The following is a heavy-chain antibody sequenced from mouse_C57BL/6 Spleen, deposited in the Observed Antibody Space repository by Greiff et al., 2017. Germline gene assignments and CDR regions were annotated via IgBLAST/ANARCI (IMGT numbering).Heavy chain of an antibody. V-gene: IGHV1-54*01. CDR3: ANSKGRMDY. J-gene: IGHJ4*01. CDR2: INPGSGGT. CDR1: GYAFTNYL. Sequence: VQLQQSGAELVRPGTSVKVSCKASGYAFTNYLIEWVKQRPGQGLEWIGVINPGSGGTNYNEKFKGKATLTADKSSSTAYMQLSSLTSEDSAVYFCANSKGRMDYWGQGTSVTVSS. D-gene: IGHD2-5*01.